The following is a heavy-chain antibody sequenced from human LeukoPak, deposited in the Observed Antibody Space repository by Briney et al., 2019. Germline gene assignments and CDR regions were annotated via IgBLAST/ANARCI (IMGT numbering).Heavy chain of an antibody. J-gene: IGHJ6*04. CDR1: GYTFSSYE. Sequence: PGGPLSLSCAASGYTFSSYEMSWVRQAPGKGLEWVSYISSSGSTIYYAAFVKGRYTISRDNAKNSLYLQMNSLRAEDTAVYYCAELGITMIGGVWGKGTTVPVSS. CDR3: AELGITMIGGV. V-gene: IGHV3-48*03. D-gene: IGHD3-10*02. CDR2: ISSSGSTI.